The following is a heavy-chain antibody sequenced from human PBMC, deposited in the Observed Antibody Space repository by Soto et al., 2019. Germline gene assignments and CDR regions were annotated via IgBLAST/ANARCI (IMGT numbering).Heavy chain of an antibody. J-gene: IGHJ4*02. CDR1: GYRFSDNY. D-gene: IGHD6-13*01. CDR2: IDSKSGGV. Sequence: QVQLVQSGAEVKKPGASVKVSCKASGYRFSDNYIHWVRQAPGQGFEWMGWIDSKSGGVNYAQKFQVWVTVTRDTSISTTYMEVSRLKSDDTAMYYCARGVGSSWYDVWGQGTLVTVSS. CDR3: ARGVGSSWYDV. V-gene: IGHV1-2*04.